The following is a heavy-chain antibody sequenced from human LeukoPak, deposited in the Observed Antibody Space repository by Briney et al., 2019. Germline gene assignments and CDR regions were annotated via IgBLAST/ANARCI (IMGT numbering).Heavy chain of an antibody. V-gene: IGHV4-39*07. Sequence: PSETLSLTCTVSGGSISSSSYYWGWIRQPPGKGLEWIGSIYYSGSTYHNPSLKSRVTISVDTSKNQFSLKLSSVTAADTAVYYCARKQHGDFDAFDIWGQGTMVTVSS. CDR2: IYYSGST. CDR1: GGSISSSSYY. J-gene: IGHJ3*02. CDR3: ARKQHGDFDAFDI. D-gene: IGHD4-17*01.